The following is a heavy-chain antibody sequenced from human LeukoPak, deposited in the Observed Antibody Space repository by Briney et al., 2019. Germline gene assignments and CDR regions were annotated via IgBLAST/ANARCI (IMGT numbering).Heavy chain of an antibody. CDR1: GGSISSYH. CDR3: ARVGRIDSSSWYLLDY. CDR2: IYYSGST. J-gene: IGHJ4*02. Sequence: PSETLSLTCTVSGGSISSYHWSWIRQPPGKGLEWIGYIYYSGSTNYNPSLKSRVTISVDTSKNQFSLKLSSVTAADTAVYYCARVGRIDSSSWYLLDYWGQGTLVTVSS. D-gene: IGHD6-13*01. V-gene: IGHV4-59*01.